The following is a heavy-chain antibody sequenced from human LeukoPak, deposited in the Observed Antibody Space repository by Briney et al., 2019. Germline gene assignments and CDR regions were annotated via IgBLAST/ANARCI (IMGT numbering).Heavy chain of an antibody. CDR1: GYTFTGYY. D-gene: IGHD1-26*01. CDR3: ARGGATSSWTYYGMDV. Sequence: ASVKVSCKASGYTFTGYYMHWVRQAPGQGLEWMGWISAYNGNTNYAQKLQGRVTMTTDTSTSTAYMELRSLRSDDTAVYYCARGGATSSWTYYGMDVWGQGTTVTVSS. CDR2: ISAYNGNT. J-gene: IGHJ6*02. V-gene: IGHV1-18*04.